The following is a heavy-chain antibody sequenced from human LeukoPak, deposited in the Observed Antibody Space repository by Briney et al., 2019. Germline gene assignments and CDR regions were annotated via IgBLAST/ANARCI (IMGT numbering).Heavy chain of an antibody. V-gene: IGHV3-66*02. J-gene: IGHJ4*02. CDR1: GFIVSSNY. CDR3: ANRKRFDY. CDR2: IYSGGST. Sequence: PGGSLRLSCAASGFIVSSNYMSWVRQAPGKGLEWVSVIYSGGSTYYADSVKGRFTISRDNSKNTLYLQMNGLRPEDTAVYYCANRKRFDYWGQGTLVTVSS.